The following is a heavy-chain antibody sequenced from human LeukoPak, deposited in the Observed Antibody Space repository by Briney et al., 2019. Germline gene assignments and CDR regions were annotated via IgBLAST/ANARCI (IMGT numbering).Heavy chain of an antibody. CDR3: AKERSGSYDY. Sequence: PGGYLRLSCAASGLTFSSYSMNWVLQAPGKGLEWVSAISGSGGSTYYADSVKGRFTISRDNSKNTLYLQMNSLRAEDTAVYYCAKERSGSYDYWGQGTLVTVSS. J-gene: IGHJ4*02. V-gene: IGHV3-23*01. D-gene: IGHD1-26*01. CDR1: GLTFSSYS. CDR2: ISGSGGST.